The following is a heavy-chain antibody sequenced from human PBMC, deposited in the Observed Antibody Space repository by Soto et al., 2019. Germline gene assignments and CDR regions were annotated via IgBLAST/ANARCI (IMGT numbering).Heavy chain of an antibody. CDR3: ASYVRRPPFYFDS. CDR2: ISDTGDDT. J-gene: IGHJ4*02. Sequence: EVQLLESGGGLVQPGGSLRLSCAASGFSFRTYAMSWVRQAPGQGLEWVSVISDTGDDTYYADSVKGRFTISRDSSRNTLYLPMNSLRAEDTAVYYCASYVRRPPFYFDSWGQGNLVTVAS. V-gene: IGHV3-23*01. D-gene: IGHD3-10*02. CDR1: GFSFRTYA.